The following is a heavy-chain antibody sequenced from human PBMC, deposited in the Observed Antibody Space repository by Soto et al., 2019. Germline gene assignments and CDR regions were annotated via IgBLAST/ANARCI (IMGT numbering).Heavy chain of an antibody. Sequence: PGGSLRLSCAASGFTFNTYSMHWVRQPPGKGLEWLAAIWYDGTQKYYADSVKGRFIISRDNSKKTLYLEMNSLRAEDTAVYYCARAGGTTVTGIWHFDSWGQGTLVTVSS. CDR2: IWYDGTQK. V-gene: IGHV3-33*08. D-gene: IGHD4-17*01. CDR1: GFTFNTYS. CDR3: ARAGGTTVTGIWHFDS. J-gene: IGHJ4*02.